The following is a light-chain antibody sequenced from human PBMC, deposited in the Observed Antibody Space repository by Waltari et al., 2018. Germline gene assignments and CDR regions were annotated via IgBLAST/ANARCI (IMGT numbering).Light chain of an antibody. CDR3: SSYTSSSTLVV. V-gene: IGLV2-14*01. CDR1: SRDIGGYNY. Sequence: QSALTQPASVSGSPGQSITISCTGTSRDIGGYNYVSWYQQHPGKAPKLIIYEVNNRPSGVSNRFSGSKSDNTASLTISGLQAEDEADYYCSSYTSSSTLVVFGGGTQLTVL. CDR2: EVN. J-gene: IGLJ2*01.